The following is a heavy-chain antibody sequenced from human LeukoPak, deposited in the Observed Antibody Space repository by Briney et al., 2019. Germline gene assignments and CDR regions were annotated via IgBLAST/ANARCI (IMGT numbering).Heavy chain of an antibody. V-gene: IGHV1-24*01. CDR3: ARVRAVAGDY. D-gene: IGHD6-19*01. Sequence: ASVKVSCKASGYTLTELSMHWVRQAPGKGLEWMGGFDPEDGETIYAQKFQGRVTMTRDTSISTAYMEMSRLRSDDTAVYYCARVRAVAGDYWGQGTLVTVSS. J-gene: IGHJ4*02. CDR2: FDPEDGET. CDR1: GYTLTELS.